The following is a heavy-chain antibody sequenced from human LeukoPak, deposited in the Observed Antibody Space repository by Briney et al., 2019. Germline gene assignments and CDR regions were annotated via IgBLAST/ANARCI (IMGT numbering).Heavy chain of an antibody. D-gene: IGHD2-2*02. Sequence: PSETLSLTCTVSGGSISSSSCYWGWIRQPPGKGLEWIGSIYYSGSTYYNPSLKSRVTISVDTSKNQFSLKLSSVTAADTAVYYCARTPCSSTSCHNFDYWGQGTLVTVSS. CDR2: IYYSGST. V-gene: IGHV4-39*01. CDR3: ARTPCSSTSCHNFDY. CDR1: GGSISSSSCY. J-gene: IGHJ4*02.